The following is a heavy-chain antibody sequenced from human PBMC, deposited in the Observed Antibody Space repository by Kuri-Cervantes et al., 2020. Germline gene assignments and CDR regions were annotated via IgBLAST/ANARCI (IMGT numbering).Heavy chain of an antibody. J-gene: IGHJ4*02. CDR3: ARAKTTVTTLFDY. D-gene: IGHD4-17*01. Sequence: SETLSLTCTVSGGSVSSGSYYWSWIRQPPGKGLEWIGHVYFSGNTLYNPSLKSRVTISVDTSKNQFSLKLNSVTAADTAVYYCARAKTTVTTLFDYWGQGTLVTVSS. CDR1: GGSVSSGSYY. V-gene: IGHV4-61*01. CDR2: VYFSGNT.